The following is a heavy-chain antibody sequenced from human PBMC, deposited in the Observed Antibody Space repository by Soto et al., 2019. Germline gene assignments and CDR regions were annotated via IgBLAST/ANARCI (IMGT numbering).Heavy chain of an antibody. CDR1: GFSLSTSGVG. V-gene: IGHV2-5*02. D-gene: IGHD3-10*01. J-gene: IGHJ4*02. CDR2: IYWDDDK. Sequence: QITLKESGPTLVKPTQTLTLTCTFSGFSLSTSGVGVGWIRQPPGKALEWLALIYWDDDKRYSPSLKSRLTITKDTSKNQVVLTMTNMDPVDTATYYCAHIEAVDYYGSGSSVDYWGQGTLVTVSS. CDR3: AHIEAVDYYGSGSSVDY.